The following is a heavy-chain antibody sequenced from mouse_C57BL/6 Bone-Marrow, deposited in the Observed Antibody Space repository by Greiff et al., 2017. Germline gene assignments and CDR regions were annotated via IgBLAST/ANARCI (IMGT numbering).Heavy chain of an antibody. J-gene: IGHJ4*01. V-gene: IGHV1-9*01. Sequence: QVQLQQSGAELMKPGASVKLSCKATGYTFTGYWIEWVKQRPGHGLEWIGEILPGSGSTNYNEKFKGKATFTADTSSNTAYMQLSSLTTEDSASYYCARKAPYYGYDDYYAMDYWGQGTSVTVSS. CDR3: ARKAPYYGYDDYYAMDY. CDR2: ILPGSGST. CDR1: GYTFTGYW. D-gene: IGHD2-9*01.